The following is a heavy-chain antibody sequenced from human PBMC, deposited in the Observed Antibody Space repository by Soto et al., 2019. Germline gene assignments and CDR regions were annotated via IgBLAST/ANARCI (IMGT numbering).Heavy chain of an antibody. J-gene: IGHJ3*02. D-gene: IGHD6-19*01. Sequence: GGSLRLSCAASGFTFSNAWMSWVRQAPGKGLEWVGRIKSKTDGGTTDYAAPVKGRFTISRDDSKNTLYLQMNSLKTEDTAVYYCTTDVKQWLVGQYAFDIWGQGTMVTVSS. CDR2: IKSKTDGGTT. CDR1: GFTFSNAW. CDR3: TTDVKQWLVGQYAFDI. V-gene: IGHV3-15*01.